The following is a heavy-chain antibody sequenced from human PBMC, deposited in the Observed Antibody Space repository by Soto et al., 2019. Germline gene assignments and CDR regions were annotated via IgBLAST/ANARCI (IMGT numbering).Heavy chain of an antibody. D-gene: IGHD3-3*01. V-gene: IGHV1-46*01. CDR1: GYTFTSYY. J-gene: IGHJ6*03. CDR2: INPSGGST. Sequence: GASVKVSCKASGYTFTSYYMHWVRQAPGQGLEWMGIINPSGGSTSYAQKFQGRVTMTRDTSTSTVYMELSSLRSEDTAVYYCARDIYDFWSGYSTAFYYYYYYMDVWGKGTTVTVSS. CDR3: ARDIYDFWSGYSTAFYYYYYYMDV.